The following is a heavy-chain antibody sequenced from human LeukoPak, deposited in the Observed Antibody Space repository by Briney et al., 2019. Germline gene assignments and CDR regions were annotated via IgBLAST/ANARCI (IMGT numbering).Heavy chain of an antibody. Sequence: SETLSLTCTVSGTYISNYYWSWIRQPAGKGLAWIGRISTSGNTNYNPSLKSRVTMSIDTSKNQFSLKLSSVTAADTAVYYCARHRQCSSTSCYDLDYWGQGTLVTVSS. D-gene: IGHD2-2*01. V-gene: IGHV4-4*07. CDR1: GTYISNYY. CDR3: ARHRQCSSTSCYDLDY. J-gene: IGHJ4*02. CDR2: ISTSGNT.